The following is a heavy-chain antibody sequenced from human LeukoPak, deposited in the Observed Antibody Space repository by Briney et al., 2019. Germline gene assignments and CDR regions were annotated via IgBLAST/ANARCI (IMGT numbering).Heavy chain of an antibody. V-gene: IGHV3-23*01. Sequence: GGSLRLSCAASGFTFRSYAMSWVRQAPGKGLEWVSAISGSGGSTYYADSVKGRFTISRDNSKNTLYMQMNSLRAEDAAVYYCAKSGTYCSSTSCYGNYYYYYMDVWGKGTTVTVSS. D-gene: IGHD2-2*01. CDR3: AKSGTYCSSTSCYGNYYYYYMDV. J-gene: IGHJ6*03. CDR2: ISGSGGST. CDR1: GFTFRSYA.